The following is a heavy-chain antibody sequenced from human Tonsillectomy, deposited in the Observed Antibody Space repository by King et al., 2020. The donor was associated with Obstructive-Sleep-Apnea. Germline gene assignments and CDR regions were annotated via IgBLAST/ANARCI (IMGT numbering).Heavy chain of an antibody. D-gene: IGHD3-22*01. CDR2: IYYSGST. CDR1: GGSISSGDYY. Sequence: VQLQESGPGLVKPSQTLSLICTFSGGSISSGDYYWSWIRQPPGKGLEWIGYIYYSGSTYYNPALKSRVTISIDTSKNQFSLKLSSVTAADTAVYFCARAVKTYYYDSSGLDYWGQGTLVTVSS. CDR3: ARAVKTYYYDSSGLDY. V-gene: IGHV4-30-4*01. J-gene: IGHJ4*02.